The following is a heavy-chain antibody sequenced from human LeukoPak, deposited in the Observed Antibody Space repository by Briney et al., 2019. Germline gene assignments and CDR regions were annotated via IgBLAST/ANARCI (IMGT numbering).Heavy chain of an antibody. V-gene: IGHV4-59*01. CDR1: GGSISSYY. Sequence: PSETLSLTCTLSGGSISSYYWGWIRHPPGKGLEWIGYIYYSGSTNHKPSLKSRVTISVDTSKNQFSLKLSSVTAADTAVYYCARANTFGGIWGPFDYWGQGTLVTVSS. CDR3: ARANTFGGIWGPFDY. D-gene: IGHD3-16*01. CDR2: IYYSGST. J-gene: IGHJ4*02.